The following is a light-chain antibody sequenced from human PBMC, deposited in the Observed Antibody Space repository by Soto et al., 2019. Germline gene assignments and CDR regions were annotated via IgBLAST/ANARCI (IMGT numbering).Light chain of an antibody. CDR3: RSYTNTNTLYV. CDR2: EVR. V-gene: IGLV2-14*01. J-gene: IGLJ1*01. CDR1: SGDVGGYDY. Sequence: QSVLTQPASVSGSPGQSITISCTGTSGDVGGYDYVSWYQQYPGNAPILLIYEVRSRPSGVSSRFSDSKSGNTASLTISGLQAEDEADSYCRSYTNTNTLYVFGTGTKVTVL.